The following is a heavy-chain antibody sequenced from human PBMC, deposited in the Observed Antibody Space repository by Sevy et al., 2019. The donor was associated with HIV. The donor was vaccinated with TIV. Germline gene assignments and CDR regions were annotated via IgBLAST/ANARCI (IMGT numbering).Heavy chain of an antibody. CDR3: ARGRKTTEEWLEELDYYYGLDV. V-gene: IGHV3-30*02. CDR1: GFSLTTSD. J-gene: IGHJ6*02. D-gene: IGHD2-8*01. Sequence: GGSLRLSCAASGFSLTTSDMHWVRQAPGKGLEWVAYVRNDGSIKYYADSVRDRFTISRDSPKNTLYLQMNSLRDEDTAIYYCARGRKTTEEWLEELDYYYGLDVWGQGTTVTVSS. CDR2: VRNDGSIK.